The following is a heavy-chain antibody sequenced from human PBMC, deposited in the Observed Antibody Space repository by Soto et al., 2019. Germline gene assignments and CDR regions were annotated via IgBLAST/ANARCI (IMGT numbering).Heavy chain of an antibody. Sequence: GGSLRLSCAASVFTVSSNYMSWVRQAPGKGLEWVSVIYSGGSTYYADSVKGRFTISRHNSKNTLYLQMNSLRAEDTAVYYCARYIVATIGSAFDIWGQGTMVTVSS. J-gene: IGHJ3*02. CDR3: ARYIVATIGSAFDI. V-gene: IGHV3-53*04. CDR2: IYSGGST. CDR1: VFTVSSNY. D-gene: IGHD5-12*01.